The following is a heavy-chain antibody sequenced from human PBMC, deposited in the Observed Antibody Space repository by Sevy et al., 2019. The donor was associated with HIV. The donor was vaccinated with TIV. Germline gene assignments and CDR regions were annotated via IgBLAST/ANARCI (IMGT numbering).Heavy chain of an antibody. D-gene: IGHD2-15*01. CDR3: ARAPENYCSGGSCYHH. CDR2: ISSSSSYM. J-gene: IGHJ5*02. V-gene: IGHV3-21*01. Sequence: GGSLRLSCAASGFTFSSYSMNWVRQAPGKGLEWVSSISSSSSYMSYADSVKGRFTISRDNAKNSLYLQMNSLRAEDTAVYYCARAPENYCSGGSCYHHWVPGTLVTVS. CDR1: GFTFSSYS.